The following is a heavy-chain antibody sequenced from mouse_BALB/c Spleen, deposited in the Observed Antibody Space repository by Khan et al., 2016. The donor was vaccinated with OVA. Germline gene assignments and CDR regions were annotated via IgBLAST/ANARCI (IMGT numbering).Heavy chain of an antibody. D-gene: IGHD2-12*01. CDR2: ISTYYGDA. J-gene: IGHJ3*01. CDR3: IRYSGFAY. Sequence: QVQLQQSGAELARPGVAVKISCKGSGYTFTDFAMHWVKRGHTKSLEWIGVISTYYGDADYNQKFKGKASMTVDKSSSTAYMELARLTSEDSSIYYCIRYSGFAYWGQGTLVTVSA. CDR1: GYTFTDFA. V-gene: IGHV1S137*01.